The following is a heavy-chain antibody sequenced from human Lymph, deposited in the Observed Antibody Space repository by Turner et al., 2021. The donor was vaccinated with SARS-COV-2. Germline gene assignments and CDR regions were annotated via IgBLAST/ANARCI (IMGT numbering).Heavy chain of an antibody. CDR2: IIPMLDIA. Sequence: QVQLVQSGAAVTQPGSSVTVSCKASGGTVSSYAISWVRQAPGQGLEWMGGIIPMLDIANYAQKFQVRVTITADKSTSTAYMELSSLRSEDTAVYYCARDVTGPLGYWGQGTLVTVSS. D-gene: IGHD1-20*01. CDR1: GGTVSSYA. V-gene: IGHV1-69*10. CDR3: ARDVTGPLGY. J-gene: IGHJ4*02.